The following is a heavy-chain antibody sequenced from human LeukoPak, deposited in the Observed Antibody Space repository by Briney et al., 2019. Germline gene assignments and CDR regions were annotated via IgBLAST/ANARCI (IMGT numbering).Heavy chain of an antibody. CDR3: ARSWYRSSPYFDY. D-gene: IGHD6-6*01. CDR2: IYYSEST. Sequence: PSETLSLTWTVSGGSISSYYWSWIRQPPGKGLEWIGYIYYSESTNYNPSLKSRVTISVDTSKNQFSLKLSSVTAADTAVYYCARSWYRSSPYFDYWGHGTLVTVSS. CDR1: GGSISSYY. J-gene: IGHJ4*01. V-gene: IGHV4-59*01.